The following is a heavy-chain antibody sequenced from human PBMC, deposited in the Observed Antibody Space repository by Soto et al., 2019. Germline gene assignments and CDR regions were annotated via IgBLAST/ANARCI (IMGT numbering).Heavy chain of an antibody. D-gene: IGHD6-6*01. CDR1: GDSVSSNSAA. CDR2: TYYRSKWYN. Sequence: PSQTLSLTCAISGDSVSSNSAAWNWIRQSPSRGLEWLGRTYYRSKWYNDYAVSVKSRITINPDTFKNQFSLQLNSVTPEDTAVYYCAMDYSSSSWDYYYGMDVWGQGTTVTVSS. V-gene: IGHV6-1*01. CDR3: AMDYSSSSWDYYYGMDV. J-gene: IGHJ6*02.